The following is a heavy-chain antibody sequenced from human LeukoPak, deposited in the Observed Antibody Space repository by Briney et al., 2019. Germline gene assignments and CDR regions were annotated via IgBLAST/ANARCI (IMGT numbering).Heavy chain of an antibody. CDR3: ARVLRYFDWNTEQFDY. CDR1: GYTFTGYY. J-gene: IGHJ4*02. V-gene: IGHV1-2*02. D-gene: IGHD3-9*01. CDR2: INPNSGGT. Sequence: GASVKVSCKASGYTFTGYYVHWLRQAPGQGLTWMGWINPNSGGTDYAQQYQGRVTLTRDTSISTVYMELSRLRSDDTAVYYCARVLRYFDWNTEQFDYWGQGTLVTVSS.